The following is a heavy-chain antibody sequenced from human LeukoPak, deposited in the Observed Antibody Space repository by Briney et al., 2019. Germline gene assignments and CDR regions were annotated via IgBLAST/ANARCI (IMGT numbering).Heavy chain of an antibody. CDR2: ISGSGGST. V-gene: IGHV3-23*01. CDR1: GFTFSSYA. CDR3: AKADYYGSGSYYSFYMDV. D-gene: IGHD3-10*01. Sequence: GGSLRLSCAASGFTFSSYAMSWVRQAPGKGLEWVSAISGSGGSTYYADSVKGRFTISRDNSKNTLYLQMNSLRAEDTAVYYCAKADYYGSGSYYSFYMDVWGKGTTVTVSS. J-gene: IGHJ6*03.